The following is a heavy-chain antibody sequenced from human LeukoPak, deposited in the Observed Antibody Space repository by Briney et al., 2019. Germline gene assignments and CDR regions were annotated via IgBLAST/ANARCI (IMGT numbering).Heavy chain of an antibody. CDR3: ARSYSYFYYGMDV. V-gene: IGHV3-30-3*01. CDR1: GFTFSTYT. J-gene: IGHJ6*02. Sequence: GGSLRLSCAASGFTFSTYTVHWVRQAPGKGLEWVAVLSYDGGNKYYAESVKGRFTTSRDNSKDTLYLEMDTLRAEDTAAYYCARSYSYFYYGMDVWGQGTTVTVSS. CDR2: LSYDGGNK.